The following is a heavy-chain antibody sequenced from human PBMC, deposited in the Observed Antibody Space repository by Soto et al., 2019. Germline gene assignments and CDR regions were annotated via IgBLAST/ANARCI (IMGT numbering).Heavy chain of an antibody. D-gene: IGHD3-22*01. Sequence: SETLSLTCTVSGGSISSYYWSWIRQHPGKGLEWIGYIYYSGSTYYNPSLKSRVTISVDTSKNQFSLKLSSVTAADTAVYYCAREVPLHNYYDSSGYYSVDWGQGTLVTVSS. J-gene: IGHJ4*02. CDR3: AREVPLHNYYDSSGYYSVD. V-gene: IGHV4-59*06. CDR1: GGSISSYY. CDR2: IYYSGST.